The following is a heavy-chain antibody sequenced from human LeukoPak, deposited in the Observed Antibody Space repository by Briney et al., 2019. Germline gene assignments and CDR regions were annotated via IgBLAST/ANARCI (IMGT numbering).Heavy chain of an antibody. CDR2: ISSSGGST. CDR3: AKDVMITFGPVMAPPFDY. V-gene: IGHV3-23*01. D-gene: IGHD3-16*01. CDR1: GFTLSNYA. Sequence: GGTLRLSCAASGFTLSNYAMSWVRQAPGQGLEWVSGISSSGGSTYYPDSVKGRFTISRDNSKNTLFLLMNSLRAEDTAVYYCAKDVMITFGPVMAPPFDYWGQGTLVTVSS. J-gene: IGHJ4*02.